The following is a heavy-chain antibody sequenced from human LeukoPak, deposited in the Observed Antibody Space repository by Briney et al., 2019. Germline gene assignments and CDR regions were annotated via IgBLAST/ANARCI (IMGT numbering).Heavy chain of an antibody. D-gene: IGHD3-3*01. CDR1: GFTFSTYA. Sequence: GGSLRLSCAASGFTFSTYAMSWVRQAPGKGLDWVSTISDSGGSTYYADSVKGRFTISRDNSKNTLYLQMNSLRVEDTAIYHCAKSRYDFWSGGDYWGQGTLVTVSS. J-gene: IGHJ4*02. V-gene: IGHV3-23*01. CDR3: AKSRYDFWSGGDY. CDR2: ISDSGGST.